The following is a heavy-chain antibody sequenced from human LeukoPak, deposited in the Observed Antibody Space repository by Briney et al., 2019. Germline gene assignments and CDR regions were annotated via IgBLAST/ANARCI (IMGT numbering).Heavy chain of an antibody. J-gene: IGHJ4*02. CDR1: GGSFSGYY. Sequence: SETLSLTCAVYGGSFSGYYWSWIRQPPGKGLEWIGEINHSGSTNYNPPLKSRVTISVDTPKNQFSLKLSSVTAADTAVYYCARGAGIAAAGTFDYWGQGTLVTVSS. D-gene: IGHD6-13*01. CDR3: ARGAGIAAAGTFDY. V-gene: IGHV4-34*01. CDR2: INHSGST.